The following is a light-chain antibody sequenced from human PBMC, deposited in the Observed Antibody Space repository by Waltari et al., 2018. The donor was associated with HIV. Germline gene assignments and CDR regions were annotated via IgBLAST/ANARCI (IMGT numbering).Light chain of an antibody. V-gene: IGKV2-28*01. CDR1: RSLLHNNGYNY. J-gene: IGKJ5*01. Sequence: DIVMTQSPLSLPVTAGEPASISCRSSRSLLHNNGYNYLDWYLQKPGQSPQLLRYLGSNRASGVPDRFSGSGSGTDFTLKISRVEAEDVGVYYCMQALQTPITFGQGTRLEIK. CDR3: MQALQTPIT. CDR2: LGS.